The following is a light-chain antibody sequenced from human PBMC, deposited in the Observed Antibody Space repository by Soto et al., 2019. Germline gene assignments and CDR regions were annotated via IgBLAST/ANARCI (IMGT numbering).Light chain of an antibody. Sequence: VLTQPASVSGSPGQSITISCTGTSSDVGAYNYVSWYQQHPGKAPKLMIYDVNIRPSGVSNRFSGSKSGNTASLTISGLQAEDEADYYCTSWTTSTTMKFGGGTKVTVL. V-gene: IGLV2-14*01. CDR1: SSDVGAYNY. CDR2: DVN. J-gene: IGLJ2*01. CDR3: TSWTTSTTMK.